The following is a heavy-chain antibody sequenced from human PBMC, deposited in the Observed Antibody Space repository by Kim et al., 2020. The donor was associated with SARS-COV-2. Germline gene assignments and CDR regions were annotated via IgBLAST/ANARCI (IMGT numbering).Heavy chain of an antibody. Sequence: GGSLRLSCAASGFTFGDFAMHWVRQVPGKGLEWVSGLSWNSGVIGYADSVKGRFTISRHNAENSLYLQMNSLRAEDTAFYYCAKDLVSSYCRAFHIWGQGKMVDVAS. V-gene: IGHV3-9*01. J-gene: IGHJ3*02. CDR2: LSWNSGVI. D-gene: IGHD6-6*01. CDR3: AKDLVSSYCRAFHI. CDR1: GFTFGDFA.